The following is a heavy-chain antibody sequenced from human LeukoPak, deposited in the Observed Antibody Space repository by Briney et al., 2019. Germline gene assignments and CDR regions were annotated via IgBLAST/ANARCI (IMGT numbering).Heavy chain of an antibody. Sequence: GGSLRLSCAASGFTFSSYWMSWVRQAPGKGLEWVANIKQDGSEKYYVDSVKGRFTISRDNAKNSLYLQMNSLRAEDTAVYYCARDKATRRYCSSTSCYWNYGMDVWGQGTTVTVSS. CDR1: GFTFSSYW. CDR2: IKQDGSEK. CDR3: ARDKATRRYCSSTSCYWNYGMDV. D-gene: IGHD2-2*01. J-gene: IGHJ6*02. V-gene: IGHV3-7*01.